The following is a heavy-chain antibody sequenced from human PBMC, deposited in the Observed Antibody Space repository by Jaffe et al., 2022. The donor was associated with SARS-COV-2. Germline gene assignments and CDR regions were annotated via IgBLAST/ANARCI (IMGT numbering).Heavy chain of an antibody. CDR2: INPSGGST. J-gene: IGHJ6*02. Sequence: QVQLVQSGAEVKKPGASVKVSCKASGYTFTSYYMHWVRQAPGQGLEWMGIINPSGGSTSYAQKFQGRVTMTRDTSTSTVYMELSSLRSEDTAVYYCASLRPDSSGYYFYGMDVWGQGTTVTVSS. CDR3: ASLRPDSSGYYFYGMDV. D-gene: IGHD3-22*01. CDR1: GYTFTSYY. V-gene: IGHV1-46*01.